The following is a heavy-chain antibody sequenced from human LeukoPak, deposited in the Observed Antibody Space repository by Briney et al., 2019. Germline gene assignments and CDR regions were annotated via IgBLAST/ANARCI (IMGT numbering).Heavy chain of an antibody. CDR1: GGSISSSNW. D-gene: IGHD2-15*01. CDR3: ARDLGYCSGGSCYSDLYYYYGMDV. J-gene: IGHJ6*02. Sequence: SGTLSLTCAVSGGSISSSNWWSWVRQPPGKGLEWIGEIYHSGSTNYNPSLKSRVTISVDKSKNQFSLKLSSVTAADTAVYYCARDLGYCSGGSCYSDLYYYYGMDVWGQGTTVTVSS. V-gene: IGHV4-4*02. CDR2: IYHSGST.